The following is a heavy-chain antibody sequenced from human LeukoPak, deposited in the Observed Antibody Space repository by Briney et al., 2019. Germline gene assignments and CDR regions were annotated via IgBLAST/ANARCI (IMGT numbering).Heavy chain of an antibody. CDR1: GFTFSTYA. V-gene: IGHV3-23*01. CDR3: ARAPPGIATLSGYMDV. Sequence: GGSLRLSCAASGFTFSTYAMTWVRQAPGKGLEWVSLISGTGGSTYYADSVKGRFTISRDNSKNTLYLQMNSLRAEDTAVYYCARAPPGIATLSGYMDVWGKGTTVTVSS. D-gene: IGHD6-6*01. CDR2: ISGTGGST. J-gene: IGHJ6*03.